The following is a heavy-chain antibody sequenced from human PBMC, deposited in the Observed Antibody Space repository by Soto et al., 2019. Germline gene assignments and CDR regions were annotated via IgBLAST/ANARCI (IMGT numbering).Heavy chain of an antibody. CDR3: ARVLGAPFYLFSF. CDR2: IYQSGST. V-gene: IGHV4-38-2*02. D-gene: IGHD2-8*02. CDR1: VYSISIGNY. Sequence: PSETLSLTCPVSVYSISIGNYWGWIRQPPGKRLEWIGSIYQSGSTYYNPSLRSRATISVDTSKNQFSLKLSAVTAADTAVYYCARVLGAPFYLFSFRAQGRLVTVSS. J-gene: IGHJ1*01.